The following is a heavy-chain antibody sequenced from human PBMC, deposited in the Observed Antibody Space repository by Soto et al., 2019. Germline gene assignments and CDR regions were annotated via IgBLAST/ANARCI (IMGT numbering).Heavy chain of an antibody. D-gene: IGHD2-2*01. Sequence: EVQLVESGGGLVKPGGSLRLSCAASGFTFSSYSMNWVRQAPGKGLEWVSSISSSSSYIYYEDSVKGRFTISRDNAKNSLYLQMNSLRAEDTAVYYCARDLMGNIVVVPAAIDYWGQGPLVTVSP. CDR1: GFTFSSYS. CDR3: ARDLMGNIVVVPAAIDY. J-gene: IGHJ4*02. CDR2: ISSSSSYI. V-gene: IGHV3-21*01.